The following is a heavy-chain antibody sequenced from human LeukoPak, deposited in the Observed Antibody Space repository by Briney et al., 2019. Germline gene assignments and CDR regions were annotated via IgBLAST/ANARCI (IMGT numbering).Heavy chain of an antibody. CDR3: AKDPSWGAAMVDYMDV. CDR1: GFTFTSSA. J-gene: IGHJ6*03. D-gene: IGHD5-18*01. Sequence: SVKVSCKASGFTFTSSAMQWVRQARGQRLEWIGWIVVGSGNTNYAQKFQERVTITRDMSTSTAYMELNSLRAEDTAVYYCAKDPSWGAAMVDYMDVWGKGTTVTVSS. V-gene: IGHV1-58*02. CDR2: IVVGSGNT.